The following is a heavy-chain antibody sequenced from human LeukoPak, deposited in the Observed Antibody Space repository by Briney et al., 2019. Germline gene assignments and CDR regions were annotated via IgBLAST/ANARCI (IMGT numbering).Heavy chain of an antibody. CDR1: GFNMSDYW. CDR2: IKQDGSEI. D-gene: IGHD3-22*01. Sequence: GGSLRLSCIASGFNMSDYWMSWVRQAPGKGLEWVANIKQDGSEIYSGDSLKGRFTISRDNAKNSLYLQMNSLRGEDTAVYYCARGGPHYYDSSGYPLGYWGQGTLVTVSS. J-gene: IGHJ4*02. V-gene: IGHV3-7*01. CDR3: ARGGPHYYDSSGYPLGY.